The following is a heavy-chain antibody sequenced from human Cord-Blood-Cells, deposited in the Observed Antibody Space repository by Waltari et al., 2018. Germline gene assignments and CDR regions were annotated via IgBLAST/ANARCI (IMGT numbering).Heavy chain of an antibody. V-gene: IGHV1-2*06. Sequence: QVQLVQSGAEVKKPGASVKVSCKASGYTFTGYYMHWVRQAPGQGLEWMGRINPNSGGTNYAQKIQGRVTMTRDTSISTAYMELSRLRSDDTAVYYCARDFCSSTSCYDYWGQGTLVTVSS. CDR2: INPNSGGT. CDR3: ARDFCSSTSCYDY. CDR1: GYTFTGYY. D-gene: IGHD2-2*01. J-gene: IGHJ4*02.